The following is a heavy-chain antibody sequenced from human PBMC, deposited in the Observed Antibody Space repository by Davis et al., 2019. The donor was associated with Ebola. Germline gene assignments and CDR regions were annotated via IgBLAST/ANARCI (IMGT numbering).Heavy chain of an antibody. CDR3: ARGGGGDSSGFQSWFDP. Sequence: SVTVSCKASRGTFTSYAISWVRQAPGQGLEWMGGIIPLFGTANYAQKFQDRVTITADESTSTSYMELNSLRSDDTAVYYCARGGGGDSSGFQSWFDPWGQGTLVTVSS. J-gene: IGHJ5*02. CDR2: IIPLFGTA. V-gene: IGHV1-69*13. D-gene: IGHD3-22*01. CDR1: RGTFTSYA.